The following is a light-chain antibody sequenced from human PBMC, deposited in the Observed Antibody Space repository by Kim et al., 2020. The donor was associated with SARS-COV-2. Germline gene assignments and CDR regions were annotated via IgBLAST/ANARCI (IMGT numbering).Light chain of an antibody. V-gene: IGKV2-30*02. Sequence: DVVMTQSPLSLPVTLGQPASISCRSSQSLVHSDGNTYLNWFQQRPGQSPRRLIYKVSNRDSGVPDRFSASGSGSDFTLRISRVEAEDVGVYYCMQGTHWPPYTFGQGTNLDI. CDR1: QSLVHSDGNTY. CDR3: MQGTHWPPYT. CDR2: KVS. J-gene: IGKJ2*01.